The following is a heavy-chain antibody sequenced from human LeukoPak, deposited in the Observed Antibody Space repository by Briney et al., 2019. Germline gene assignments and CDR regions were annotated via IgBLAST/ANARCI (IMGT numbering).Heavy chain of an antibody. D-gene: IGHD3-22*01. J-gene: IGHJ6*03. V-gene: IGHV1-18*01. Sequence: GASVKVSCKASGYNFISNYGITWVRQAPGQGLEWMGWIGTYNGNTNYAQKFRGRVTMTTDTSTSTAYLELTSLRSDDTAIYYCARSWDFYDSSGLAIYYYYYYMDVWGKGTTVTVSS. CDR3: ARSWDFYDSSGLAIYYYYYYMDV. CDR1: GYNFISNYG. CDR2: IGTYNGNT.